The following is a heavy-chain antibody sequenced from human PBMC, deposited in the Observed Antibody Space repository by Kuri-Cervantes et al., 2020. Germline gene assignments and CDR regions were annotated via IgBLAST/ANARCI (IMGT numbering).Heavy chain of an antibody. D-gene: IGHD6-13*01. CDR1: GFTFDDYA. CDR2: ISWNSGSI. V-gene: IGHV3-9*01. J-gene: IGHJ4*02. CDR3: AKDGFIIAGAPSG. Sequence: GGSLRLSCAASGFTFDDYAMHWVRQAPGKGLEWVSGISWNSGSIGYADSVKGRFTISRDNAKNSLYLQMNSLRDEDTAVYYCAKDGFIIAGAPSGRGQGTLVTVSS.